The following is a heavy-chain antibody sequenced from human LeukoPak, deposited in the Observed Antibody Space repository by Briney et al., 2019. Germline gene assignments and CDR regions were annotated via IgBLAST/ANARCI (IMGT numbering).Heavy chain of an antibody. CDR2: IWYDGSNK. CDR3: ARDGYCSSTSCYNWYFDL. J-gene: IGHJ2*01. V-gene: IGHV3-33*01. CDR1: GFTFSSYG. D-gene: IGHD2-2*02. Sequence: GRSLRLSCAASGFTFSSYGMHWVRQAPGKGLEWVAVIWYDGSNKYYADSVKGRFTISRDNSKNTLYLQMNSLRAEDTAVYYCARDGYCSSTSCYNWYFDLWGRGTLVTVSS.